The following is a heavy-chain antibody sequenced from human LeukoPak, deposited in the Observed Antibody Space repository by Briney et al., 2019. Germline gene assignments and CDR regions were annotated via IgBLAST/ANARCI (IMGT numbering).Heavy chain of an antibody. CDR2: MSPNSGDT. D-gene: IGHD7-27*01. CDR3: ARGPPNWGYDY. V-gene: IGHV1-8*01. J-gene: IGHJ4*02. CDR1: GYTFTSYD. Sequence: ASVKVSCKASGYTFTSYDFNWVRQATGQRPEWMGWMSPNSGDTGYAQKFQDRVTMTRNTSISTAYMGLSSLRSDDTAVYYCARGPPNWGYDYWGPGTLVTVSS.